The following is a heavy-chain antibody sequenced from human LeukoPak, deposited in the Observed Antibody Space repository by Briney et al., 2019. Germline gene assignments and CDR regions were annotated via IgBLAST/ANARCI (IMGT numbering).Heavy chain of an antibody. CDR1: GGSISSYY. D-gene: IGHD3-3*01. V-gene: IGHV4-59*01. CDR2: MCYSGST. CDR3: ARSLDFWSGYPYYYYYMDV. J-gene: IGHJ6*03. Sequence: SETLSLTCTFSGGSISSYYWSWIRQPRGKGLEWIVYMCYSGSTNYNPSLKSRVTISVDTSKNQFSLKLSSVTAADTAVYYCARSLDFWSGYPYYYYYMDVWGKGTTVTVSS.